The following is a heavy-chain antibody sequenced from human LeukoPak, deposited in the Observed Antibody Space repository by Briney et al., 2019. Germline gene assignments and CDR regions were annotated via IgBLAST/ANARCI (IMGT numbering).Heavy chain of an antibody. V-gene: IGHV3-23*01. CDR3: AKPLYYYDSSGYYPFDY. Sequence: PGGSLRLSCAASGFTFSSYAMSWVRQAPGKGLEWGSAISGSGGSTYYADSVKGRFTISRDNSKNTLYLQMNSLRAEDTAVYYCAKPLYYYDSSGYYPFDYWGQGTLVTVSS. J-gene: IGHJ4*02. D-gene: IGHD3-22*01. CDR1: GFTFSSYA. CDR2: ISGSGGST.